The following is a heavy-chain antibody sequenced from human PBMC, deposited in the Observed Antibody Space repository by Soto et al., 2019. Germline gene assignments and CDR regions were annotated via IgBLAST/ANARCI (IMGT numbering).Heavy chain of an antibody. CDR2: IYYSGST. J-gene: IGHJ4*02. V-gene: IGHV4-31*03. CDR1: GDSISSGGYY. CDR3: ASIVVPAAPFDD. D-gene: IGHD2-2*01. Sequence: PSETLSLTCTVSGDSISSGGYYWTWIRQHPGKGLEWIGYIYYSGSTYYNPSLKSRVTISIDTSKNQFSLKLSSVTAADTAVYYCASIVVPAAPFDDWGQGTLVTVSS.